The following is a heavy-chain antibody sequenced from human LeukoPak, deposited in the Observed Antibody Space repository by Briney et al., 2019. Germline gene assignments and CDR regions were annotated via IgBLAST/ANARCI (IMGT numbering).Heavy chain of an antibody. J-gene: IGHJ4*02. Sequence: PGGSLRLSCAASGFTFSSYAMSWVRQAPGKGLEWVSAISGSGGSTYYADSVKGRFTISRDNSKNTLYLQMNSLRAEDTAVYYCAKDGRTGTIVVVPAAADYWGQGTLVTVSS. CDR3: AKDGRTGTIVVVPAAADY. CDR1: GFTFSSYA. V-gene: IGHV3-23*01. CDR2: ISGSGGST. D-gene: IGHD2-2*01.